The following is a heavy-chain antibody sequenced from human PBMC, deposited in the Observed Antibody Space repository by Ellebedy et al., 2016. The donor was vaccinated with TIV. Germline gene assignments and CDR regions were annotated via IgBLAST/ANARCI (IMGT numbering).Heavy chain of an antibody. J-gene: IGHJ6*02. D-gene: IGHD2-15*01. Sequence: PGGSLRLSCAASGFTFSSYWMAWVRQAPGKGLEWVANIKKDGSEKYYVDSVKARFTISRDNAKNSLYLQMNSLRAEETAVYDCARGRIMYGMDVWGQGTTVTVSS. V-gene: IGHV3-7*03. CDR2: IKKDGSEK. CDR1: GFTFSSYW. CDR3: ARGRIMYGMDV.